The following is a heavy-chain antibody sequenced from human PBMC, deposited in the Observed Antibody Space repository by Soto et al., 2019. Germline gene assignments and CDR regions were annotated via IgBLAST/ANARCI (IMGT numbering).Heavy chain of an antibody. J-gene: IGHJ4*02. D-gene: IGHD6-13*01. Sequence: QVQLQESGPGLVKPSQTLSLTCTVSGGSISSCGYYWSWIRPHPGKGLEWIGYIYYSGSTYYNPSLKSRVTISVDKSKDQCSLKLSSVTAADTAVYYCARDRSIAAAGLDYWGQGTLVTVSS. V-gene: IGHV4-31*03. CDR1: GGSISSCGYY. CDR3: ARDRSIAAAGLDY. CDR2: IYYSGST.